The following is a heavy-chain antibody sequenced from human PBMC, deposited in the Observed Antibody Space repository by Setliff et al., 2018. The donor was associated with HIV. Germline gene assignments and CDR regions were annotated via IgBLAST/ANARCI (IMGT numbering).Heavy chain of an antibody. D-gene: IGHD2-21*02. Sequence: ASVKVSCKASGYTFTGYYMHWVRQAPGQGLEWMGWISASNGDTNYAQKFQGRVTMTTDTSTSTAYMELRSLRSDDTAVYYCARAGAEVTSHFDWWGQGTLVTVSS. CDR3: ARAGAEVTSHFDW. J-gene: IGHJ4*02. CDR2: ISASNGDT. V-gene: IGHV1-18*04. CDR1: GYTFTGYY.